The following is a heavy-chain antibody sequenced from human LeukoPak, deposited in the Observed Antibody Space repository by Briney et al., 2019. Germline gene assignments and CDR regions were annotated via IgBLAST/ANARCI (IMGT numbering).Heavy chain of an antibody. J-gene: IGHJ5*02. V-gene: IGHV4-39*07. CDR2: FYYTGTT. CDR1: GASVSSSSDS. D-gene: IGHD2-2*01. CDR3: ARVGSKGRWFDP. Sequence: PSETLSLTCTVSGASVSSSSDSWGWIRQPPGEGLEWIGNFYYTGTTYYNPSLKSRVTISVDTSKNQVFLKLNSVTAADTAVYYRARVGSKGRWFDPWGQGTLVTVSS.